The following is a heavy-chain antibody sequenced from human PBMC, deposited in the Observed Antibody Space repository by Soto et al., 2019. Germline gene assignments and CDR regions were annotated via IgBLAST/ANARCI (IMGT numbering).Heavy chain of an antibody. CDR2: ISSSGVST. CDR1: GFTFNSYA. V-gene: IGHV3-23*01. Sequence: EVQLLESGGGLVQPGGSLRLSCAASGFTFNSYAMSWVRQAPGKGLEWVSGISSSGVSTFYADSVKGRFTISRDKSKNTLYLQMNRLRAEDTAVYYCARGGLSVLYIDYWGQGTLVTVSP. D-gene: IGHD2-8*02. J-gene: IGHJ4*02. CDR3: ARGGLSVLYIDY.